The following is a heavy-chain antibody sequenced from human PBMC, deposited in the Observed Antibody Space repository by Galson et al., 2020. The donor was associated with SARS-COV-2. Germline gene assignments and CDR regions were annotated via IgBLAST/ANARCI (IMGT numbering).Heavy chain of an antibody. D-gene: IGHD3-22*01. Sequence: ASETLSLTCTVSGGSIYSGDYYWTWLRQLPGKGLEWLGHIHYRGSTNYNPSLKSRLSISVDTSNNQFSLRLSSVTAADTAVYYCARSPLRTVSPFGIHYNSNDYSTNYFHPWGQGTLVTVSS. CDR2: IHYRGST. J-gene: IGHJ5*02. CDR1: GGSIYSGDYY. V-gene: IGHV4-31*03. CDR3: ARSPLRTVSPFGIHYNSNDYSTNYFHP.